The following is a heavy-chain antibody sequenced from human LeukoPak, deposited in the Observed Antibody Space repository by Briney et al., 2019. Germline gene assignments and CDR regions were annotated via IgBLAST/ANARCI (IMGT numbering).Heavy chain of an antibody. D-gene: IGHD3-10*01. Sequence: SETLSLTCTASGGSISSGGYYWSWIRQHPGKGLEWIGYIYYSGSTYYNPSLKSRVTISVDTSKNQFSLKLSSVTAADTAVYYCARGGGRYYGSGSPFDPWGQGTLVTVSS. CDR2: IYYSGST. CDR1: GGSISSGGYY. J-gene: IGHJ5*02. CDR3: ARGGGRYYGSGSPFDP. V-gene: IGHV4-31*03.